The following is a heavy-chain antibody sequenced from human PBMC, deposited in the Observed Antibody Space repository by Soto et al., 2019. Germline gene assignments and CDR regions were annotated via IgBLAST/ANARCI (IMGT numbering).Heavy chain of an antibody. CDR3: ARGDGYPDY. D-gene: IGHD5-12*01. V-gene: IGHV3-66*01. CDR2: INTNGYT. Sequence: EVQLVESGGGLVQPGGSLRLSCAASGFTVSSNYMTWVRQAPGKGLDWVSVINTNGYTYYADSVKGRFTISRDNSKTTLYLQMNSLRAEDTAVYYCARGDGYPDYWGQGTLVTVSS. J-gene: IGHJ4*02. CDR1: GFTVSSNY.